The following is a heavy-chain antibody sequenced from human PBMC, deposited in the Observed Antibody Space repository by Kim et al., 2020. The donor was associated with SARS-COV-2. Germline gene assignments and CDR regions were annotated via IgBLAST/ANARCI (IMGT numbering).Heavy chain of an antibody. D-gene: IGHD6-13*01. CDR2: IYYSGST. V-gene: IGHV4-39*01. J-gene: IGHJ4*02. Sequence: SETLSLTCTVSGGSISSSSYYWGWIRQPPGKGLEWIGSIYYSGSTYYNPSLKSRVTISVDTSKNQFSLKLSSVTAADTAVYYCARHTGSIAAAGPTPFDYWGQGTLVTISS. CDR1: GGSISSSSYY. CDR3: ARHTGSIAAAGPTPFDY.